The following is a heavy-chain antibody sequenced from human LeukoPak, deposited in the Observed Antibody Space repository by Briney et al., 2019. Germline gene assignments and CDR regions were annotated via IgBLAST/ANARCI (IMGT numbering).Heavy chain of an antibody. D-gene: IGHD6-13*01. CDR1: GGTFSSYA. J-gene: IGHJ1*01. V-gene: IGHV1-69*13. CDR2: IIPIFGTA. CDR3: ASDSSSWYGGLTAAYEAEYFQH. Sequence: GASVKVSCKASGGTFSSYAISWVRQAPGQGLEWMGGIIPIFGTANYAQKFQGRVTITADESTSTAYMELSSLRSEDTAVYYCASDSSSWYGGLTAAYEAEYFQHWGQGTLVTVSS.